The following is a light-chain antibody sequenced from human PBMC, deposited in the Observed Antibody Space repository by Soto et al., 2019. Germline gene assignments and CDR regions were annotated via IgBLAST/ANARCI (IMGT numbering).Light chain of an antibody. J-gene: IGKJ3*01. CDR2: AAS. Sequence: DIQMTQSPTSLSASVGDRVTITCQASQGIRNFVAWYQQKPGKAPKLLIYAASTLQSGVPSRFSGSGSGTDFTLPIHSLQPEDVATYSCQQYSSVPVFGPGTKVEIK. V-gene: IGKV1-27*01. CDR1: QGIRNF. CDR3: QQYSSVPV.